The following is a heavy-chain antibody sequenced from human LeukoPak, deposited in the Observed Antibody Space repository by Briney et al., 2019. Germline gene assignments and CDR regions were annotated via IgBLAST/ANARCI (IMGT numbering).Heavy chain of an antibody. CDR1: GFTFSSYG. CDR2: ISGSGGST. D-gene: IGHD6-13*01. CDR3: AFGQQLVCYYYYYMDV. V-gene: IGHV3-23*01. Sequence: GGSLRLSCAASGFTFSSYGMSWVRQAPGKGLEWVSAISGSGGSTYYADSVKGRFTISRDNSKNTLYLQMNSLRAEDTAVYYCAFGQQLVCYYYYYMDVWGKGTTVTVSS. J-gene: IGHJ6*03.